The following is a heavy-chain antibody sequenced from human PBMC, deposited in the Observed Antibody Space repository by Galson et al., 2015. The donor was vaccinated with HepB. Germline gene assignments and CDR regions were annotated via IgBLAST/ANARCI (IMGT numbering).Heavy chain of an antibody. J-gene: IGHJ5*02. CDR3: ARGWRDCSGGSCYSGWFDP. CDR2: IIPIFGTA. Sequence: SVKVSCKASGGTFSSYAISWVRQAPGQGLEWMGGIIPIFGTANYAQKFQGRVTITADESTSTAYMELSSLRSEDTAVYYCARGWRDCSGGSCYSGWFDPWGQGTLVTVSS. CDR1: GGTFSSYA. V-gene: IGHV1-69*13. D-gene: IGHD2-15*01.